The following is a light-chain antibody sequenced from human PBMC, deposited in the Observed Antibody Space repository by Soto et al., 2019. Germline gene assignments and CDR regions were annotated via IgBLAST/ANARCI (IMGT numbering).Light chain of an antibody. CDR3: QQRHMWPIT. V-gene: IGKV3-11*01. CDR2: DAY. CDR1: QSFRGL. Sequence: EVVLTQSPVTLSLSPGASDTLSCRASQSFRGLLAWYQQKPGQAPRLLIYDAYNRATGIPPRFSGSGSGTDFTLTISSLEPEDSAVYYCQQRHMWPITFGQGTRLEIK. J-gene: IGKJ5*01.